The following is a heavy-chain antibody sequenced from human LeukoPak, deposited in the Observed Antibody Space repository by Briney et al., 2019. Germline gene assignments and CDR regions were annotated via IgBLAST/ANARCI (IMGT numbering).Heavy chain of an antibody. CDR3: ARTRIEGATNRYFDS. CDR1: GFTFSNYW. Sequence: GGSLRLSCAPSGFTFSNYWMSWVRQAPGKGLEWVANIKQNGSEKNYVDSVKGRFTISRDNAKNSLWLQMNSLRAEDTAVYYCARTRIEGATNRYFDSWGQGTLVTVSS. CDR2: IKQNGSEK. D-gene: IGHD1-26*01. J-gene: IGHJ4*02. V-gene: IGHV3-7*01.